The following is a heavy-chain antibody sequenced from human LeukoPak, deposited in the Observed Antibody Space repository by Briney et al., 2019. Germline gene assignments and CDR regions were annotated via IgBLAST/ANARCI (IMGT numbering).Heavy chain of an antibody. V-gene: IGHV3-33*01. Sequence: GGSLRLSCAASGFAFSVYGVHWVRQAPGKGLEWVAVIGHDGKSIQYADSVQGRFTISRDNSKNTLYLQMDSLRLEDTAIYYCVRDLTSRYFDYWGQGNLVTVSS. J-gene: IGHJ4*02. CDR1: GFAFSVYG. D-gene: IGHD4/OR15-4a*01. CDR3: VRDLTSRYFDY. CDR2: IGHDGKSI.